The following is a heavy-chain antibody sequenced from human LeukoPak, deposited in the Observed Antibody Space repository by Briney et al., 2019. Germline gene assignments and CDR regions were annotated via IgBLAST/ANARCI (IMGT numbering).Heavy chain of an antibody. V-gene: IGHV4-34*01. CDR3: ARVESGYYYGAFDI. J-gene: IGHJ3*02. D-gene: IGHD3-22*01. CDR2: INHSGST. Sequence: SETLSLTCAVYGGSFSGYYWSWIRQPPGKGVEWIGEINHSGSTNYKPSLKSRVTISVDTSKNQFSLKLSSVTAADTAVYYCARVESGYYYGAFDIWGQGTMVTVSS. CDR1: GGSFSGYY.